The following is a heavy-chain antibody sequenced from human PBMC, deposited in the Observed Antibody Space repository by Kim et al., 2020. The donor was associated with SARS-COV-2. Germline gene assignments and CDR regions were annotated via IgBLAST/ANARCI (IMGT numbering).Heavy chain of an antibody. J-gene: IGHJ5*02. CDR3: ARTRVRGVQPGGP. V-gene: IGHV1-69*13. CDR2: IIPIFGTA. CDR1: GGTFSSYA. D-gene: IGHD3-10*01. Sequence: SVKVSCKASGGTFSSYAISWVRQAPGQGLEWMGGIIPIFGTANYAQKFQGRVTITADESTSTAYMELSSLRSEDTAVYYCARTRVRGVQPGGPWGQGTLVTVSS.